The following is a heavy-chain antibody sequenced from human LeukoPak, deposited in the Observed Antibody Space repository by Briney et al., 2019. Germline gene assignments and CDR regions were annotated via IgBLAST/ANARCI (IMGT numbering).Heavy chain of an antibody. V-gene: IGHV3-30-3*01. CDR2: ISYDGSNK. Sequence: GGSLRLSCAASGFTFSSYAMHWVRQAPGKGLEWVAVISYDGSNKYYADSVKGRFTISRDNSKNTLYLQMNSLRAEDTAVYYCARDFSGYYDSSGYPDYWGQGTLVTVSS. CDR1: GFTFSSYA. CDR3: ARDFSGYYDSSGYPDY. D-gene: IGHD3-22*01. J-gene: IGHJ4*02.